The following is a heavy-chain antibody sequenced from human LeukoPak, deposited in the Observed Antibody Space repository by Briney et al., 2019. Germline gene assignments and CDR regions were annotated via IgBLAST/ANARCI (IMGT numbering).Heavy chain of an antibody. CDR2: FDPEDGET. CDR1: GYTLTELS. V-gene: IGHV1-24*01. CDR3: ATVPIQLWAYYYGMDV. D-gene: IGHD5-18*01. J-gene: IGHJ6*02. Sequence: GASVKVSCKVSGYTLTELSMHWVRQALGKGLEWMGGFDPEDGETIYAQKFQGRVTMTEDTSTDTAYMELSSLRSEDTAVYYCATVPIQLWAYYYGMDVWGQGTTVTVSS.